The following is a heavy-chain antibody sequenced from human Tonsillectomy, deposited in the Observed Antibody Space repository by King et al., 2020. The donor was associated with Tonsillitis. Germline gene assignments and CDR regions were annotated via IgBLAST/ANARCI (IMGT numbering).Heavy chain of an antibody. V-gene: IGHV4-4*02. Sequence: QLQESGPGLVKPSGTLSLTCCVSGGAISRSNWWSWVRQPPGKGLEWIGEIYHSGSTNNNSSLQSLVTTSVDKSKNQFSLKLSSVTAADTAVYYCAREGRDAFDIWGQGTMVTVSS. CDR1: GGAISRSNW. CDR3: AREGRDAFDI. CDR2: IYHSGST. J-gene: IGHJ3*02.